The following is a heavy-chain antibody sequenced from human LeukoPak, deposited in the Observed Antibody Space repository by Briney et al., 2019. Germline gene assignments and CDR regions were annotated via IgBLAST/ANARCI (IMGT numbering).Heavy chain of an antibody. CDR3: AKDRSEWELSTFDY. CDR2: IGGSGDYT. J-gene: IGHJ4*02. V-gene: IGHV3-23*01. Sequence: GGSLRLSCAASGSTFSNFAVSWVRQAPGKGLEWVAAIGGSGDYTFYADSMKGRFTISRHNSKNTLYLQMNSLRAEDTAVYYCAKDRSEWELSTFDYWGQGTLVTVSS. D-gene: IGHD3-16*02. CDR1: GSTFSNFA.